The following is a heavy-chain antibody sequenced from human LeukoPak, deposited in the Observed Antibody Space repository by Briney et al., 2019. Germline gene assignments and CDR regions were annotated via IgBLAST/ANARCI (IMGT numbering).Heavy chain of an antibody. J-gene: IGHJ4*02. V-gene: IGHV4-59*08. D-gene: IGHD3-22*01. CDR1: GGSISSYY. CDR2: IYYSGST. Sequence: PSETLSLTCTVSGGSISSYYWSWIRQPPGKGLERIGYIYYSGSTNYNPSLKSRVTISVDTSKNQFSLKLSSVTAADTAVYYCARLGEDYYDSSDYIFDYWGQGTLVTVSS. CDR3: ARLGEDYYDSSDYIFDY.